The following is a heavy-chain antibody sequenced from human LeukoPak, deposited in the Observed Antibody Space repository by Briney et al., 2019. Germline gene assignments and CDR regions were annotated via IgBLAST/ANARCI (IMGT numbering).Heavy chain of an antibody. J-gene: IGHJ4*02. CDR3: ARDTSIVAAGTFDY. CDR2: IYYSGST. CDR1: GGSISSYY. Sequence: SETLSLTCTVSGGSISSYYWSWIRQPPGKGLEWIGYIYYSGSTNYDPSLKSRVTISVDTSKNQFSLKLSSVTAADTAVYYCARDTSIVAAGTFDYWGQGTLVTVSS. V-gene: IGHV4-59*12. D-gene: IGHD6-13*01.